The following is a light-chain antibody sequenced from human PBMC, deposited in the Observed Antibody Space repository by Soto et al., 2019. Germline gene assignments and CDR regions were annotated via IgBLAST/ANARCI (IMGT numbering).Light chain of an antibody. CDR1: SSNIGGNS. Sequence: QSVRTQPPSVSAAPGQRVTISCSGSSSNIGGNSVSWYQQLPGTAPKLLIYDDDKRPSGIPDRFSGSKSGTSATLGITGFQTGDEADHYCGSWDSRLSAYVFGTGTKVTVL. J-gene: IGLJ1*01. CDR2: DDD. CDR3: GSWDSRLSAYV. V-gene: IGLV1-51*01.